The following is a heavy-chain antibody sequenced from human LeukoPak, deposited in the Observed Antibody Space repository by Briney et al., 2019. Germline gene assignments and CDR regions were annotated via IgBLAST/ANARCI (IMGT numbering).Heavy chain of an antibody. Sequence: KSSETLSLTCTVSGYFINSNYYWGWIRQPPGKGLEWTATISHSGSTYYNPSLKSRVTISVETSKNQFSLKLSSATAADTAVYYCARINTIMATFDYWGQGTLVTVSS. CDR3: ARINTIMATFDY. CDR1: GYFINSNYY. V-gene: IGHV4-38-2*02. J-gene: IGHJ4*02. CDR2: ISHSGST. D-gene: IGHD5-24*01.